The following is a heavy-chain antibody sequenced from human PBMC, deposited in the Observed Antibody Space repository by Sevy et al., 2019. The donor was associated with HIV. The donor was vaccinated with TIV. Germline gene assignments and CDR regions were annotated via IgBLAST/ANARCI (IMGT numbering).Heavy chain of an antibody. CDR1: GGSISDHY. V-gene: IGHV4-59*08. CDR2: FYYGSGTT. J-gene: IGHJ3*02. CDR3: ARQGATLTTLYAFDI. Sequence: SETLSLTCTVSGGSISDHYWSWIRQPPGKGLEWIGYFYYGSGTTNYNPSLKSRVTISIDTSKNQFSLKVSSVTAADTAGYYCARQGATLTTLYAFDIWGQGTMVTVSS. D-gene: IGHD4-4*01.